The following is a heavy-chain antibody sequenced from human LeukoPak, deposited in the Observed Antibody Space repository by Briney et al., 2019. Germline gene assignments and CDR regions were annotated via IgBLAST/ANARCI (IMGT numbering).Heavy chain of an antibody. CDR1: GFTFSNCS. J-gene: IGHJ3*02. D-gene: IGHD6-13*01. CDR2: ISSSSSYI. Sequence: PGGSLRLSCAASGFTFSNCSMNWVRQAPGKGLEWVSYISSSSSYIYYADSVKGRFTISRDNAKNSLYLQMNSLRAEDTALYYCARDYKEEYSSSWYERSAFDIWGQGTMVTVSS. CDR3: ARDYKEEYSSSWYERSAFDI. V-gene: IGHV3-21*04.